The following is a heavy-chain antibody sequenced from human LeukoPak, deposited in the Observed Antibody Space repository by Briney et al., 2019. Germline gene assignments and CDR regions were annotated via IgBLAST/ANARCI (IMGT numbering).Heavy chain of an antibody. CDR3: AKGKGFVGHFDF. CDR2: IIPILRTA. V-gene: IGHV1-69*04. CDR1: GDTFTSNA. J-gene: IGHJ4*02. D-gene: IGHD3-3*01. Sequence: RASVKVSCKASGDTFTSNAVSWVRQAPGQGLEWMGRIIPILRTAEYAQKFQGRLTITADRSTSTAYMELSSLRSDDTAVYYCAKGKGFVGHFDFWGQGTLVTVSS.